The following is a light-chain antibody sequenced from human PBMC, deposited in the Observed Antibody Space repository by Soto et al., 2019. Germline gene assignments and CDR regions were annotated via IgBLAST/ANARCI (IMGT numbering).Light chain of an antibody. CDR2: GAS. Sequence: EIVLTQSPGTLSLSPGERATLSCRASQSVSSRSLAWYQQKPGQAPRLLIYGASNRATGIPDRFSGSGSGTDFTLTISRLEPEDFAMYYCQQYGSSPTFGQGTKVEIK. J-gene: IGKJ1*01. CDR3: QQYGSSPT. CDR1: QSVSSRS. V-gene: IGKV3-20*01.